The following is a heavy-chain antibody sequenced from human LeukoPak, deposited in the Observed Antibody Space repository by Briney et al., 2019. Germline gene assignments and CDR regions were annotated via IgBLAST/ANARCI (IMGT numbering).Heavy chain of an antibody. V-gene: IGHV4-39*01. CDR1: GGSISSSSYY. CDR2: IYYSGST. Sequence: PSETLSLTCTVSGGSISSSSYYWGWIRQPPGKGLEWIGSIYYSGSTYYNPSLKSRVTISVDTSKNQFSLKLSSVTAADTAVYYCASCSGYYGSSGKRPEAFDIWGQGTMVTVSS. J-gene: IGHJ3*02. CDR3: ASCSGYYGSSGKRPEAFDI. D-gene: IGHD3-22*01.